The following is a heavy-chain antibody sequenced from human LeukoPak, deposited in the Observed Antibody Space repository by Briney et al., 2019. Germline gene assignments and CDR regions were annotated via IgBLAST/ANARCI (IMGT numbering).Heavy chain of an antibody. J-gene: IGHJ3*02. CDR3: AKKQQSSGMAFDI. CDR2: IYTTGST. Sequence: SETLSLTCSVSVDSISSYYWSWIRQPAGKGLEWIGRIYTTGSTNYNPSLKSRVTMSVDTSKNQFSLKLSSVTAADTAVYYCAKKQQSSGMAFDIWGQGTMVTVSS. V-gene: IGHV4-4*07. CDR1: VDSISSYY. D-gene: IGHD1/OR15-1a*01.